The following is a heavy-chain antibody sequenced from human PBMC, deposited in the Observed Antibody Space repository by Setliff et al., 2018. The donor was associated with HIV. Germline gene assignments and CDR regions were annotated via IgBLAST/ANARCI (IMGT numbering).Heavy chain of an antibody. CDR2: IYHSGKT. V-gene: IGHV4-38-2*02. CDR1: GFSISSDYY. CDR3: ARGSCSNTGCLDS. J-gene: IGHJ4*02. D-gene: IGHD2-2*01. Sequence: LSLTCSVSGFSISSDYYWNWVRQPPGQGLEWIGSIYHSGKTYSNPSLKSRVTVSVDTSMNQFSLNLNSVTATDTAVYYCARGSCSNTGCLDSWGQGALVTVSS.